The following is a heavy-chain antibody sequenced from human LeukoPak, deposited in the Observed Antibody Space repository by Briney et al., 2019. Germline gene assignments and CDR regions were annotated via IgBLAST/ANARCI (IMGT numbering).Heavy chain of an antibody. V-gene: IGHV3-21*01. CDR3: ARDRLNAGTPAGY. CDR2: ISSSSSYI. Sequence: GGSLRLSCAASGFTFSSYSMNWVRQAPGKGPEWVSSISSSSSYIYYADSVKGRFTISRDNAKNSLYLQMNSLRAEDTAVYYCARDRLNAGTPAGYWGQGTLVTVSS. D-gene: IGHD6-13*01. CDR1: GFTFSSYS. J-gene: IGHJ4*02.